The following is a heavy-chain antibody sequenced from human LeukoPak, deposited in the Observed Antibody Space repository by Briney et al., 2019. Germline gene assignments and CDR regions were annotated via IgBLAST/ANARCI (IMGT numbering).Heavy chain of an antibody. Sequence: GGSLRLSCTASEFTFSVYTMNWVRQAPGKGLEWVSVIYGGGNIYYADSVKGRFTISRDNSKNTLYLQMNSLRAEDTAVYYCARGAGYNYPYYFDYWGQGTLVTVSS. J-gene: IGHJ4*02. V-gene: IGHV3-53*01. CDR2: IYGGGNI. CDR3: ARGAGYNYPYYFDY. D-gene: IGHD5-24*01. CDR1: EFTFSVYT.